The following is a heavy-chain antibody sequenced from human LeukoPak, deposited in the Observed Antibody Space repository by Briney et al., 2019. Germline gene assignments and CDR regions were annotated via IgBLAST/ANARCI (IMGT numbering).Heavy chain of an antibody. CDR2: ISPGGGTT. Sequence: GGSLRLSCAVSGFAFGSEAMSWVRQSPARGLEWVASISPGGGTTYCADNVRGRFTISRDNSNNTLHVQMNSLRAEDTAVYFCAKVRSGSANWALQTFDNWGQGTLVTVSS. CDR1: GFAFGSEA. D-gene: IGHD1-1*01. J-gene: IGHJ4*02. V-gene: IGHV3-23*01. CDR3: AKVRSGSANWALQTFDN.